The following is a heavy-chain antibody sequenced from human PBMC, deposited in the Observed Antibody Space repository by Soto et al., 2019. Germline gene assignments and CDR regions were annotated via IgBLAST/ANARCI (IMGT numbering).Heavy chain of an antibody. CDR2: IKQDGSEK. V-gene: IGHV3-7*01. CDR3: ARDSSGWFDP. Sequence: GGSLRLSCAASGFTFSSHWMSWVRQAPGKGLEWVANIKQDGSEKYYVDSVKGRFTISRDNAKNSLYLQMNSLRAEDTAVYYCARDSSGWFDPWGQGTLVTVSS. CDR1: GFTFSSHW. D-gene: IGHD6-19*01. J-gene: IGHJ5*02.